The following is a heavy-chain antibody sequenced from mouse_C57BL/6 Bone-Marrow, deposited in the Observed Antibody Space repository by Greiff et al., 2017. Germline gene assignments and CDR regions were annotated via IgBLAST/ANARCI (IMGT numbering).Heavy chain of an antibody. CDR3: ARHYYGSSSWYFDV. Sequence: EVQGVESGGDLVKPGGSLKLSCAASGFAFSSYGMSWVRQTPDKRLEWVATFSSGGSYTYYPDSVKGRFTISRDNAKNTLYLQMSSLKSEDTAMYYCARHYYGSSSWYFDVWGTGTTVTVSS. CDR1: GFAFSSYG. V-gene: IGHV5-6*01. D-gene: IGHD1-1*01. J-gene: IGHJ1*03. CDR2: FSSGGSYT.